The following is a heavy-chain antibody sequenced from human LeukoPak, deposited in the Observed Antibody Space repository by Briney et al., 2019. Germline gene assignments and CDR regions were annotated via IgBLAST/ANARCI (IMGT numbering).Heavy chain of an antibody. CDR1: GGSFSGYY. V-gene: IGHV4-34*01. CDR2: INHSGST. CDR3: ATMARGSNWFDP. Sequence: SETLSLTCAVYGGSFSGYYWSWIRQPPGKGLEWIGEINHSGSTNYNPSLKSRVTISVDTSKNQFSLKLSSVTAADTAVYYCATMARGSNWFDPWGQGTLVTVSS. D-gene: IGHD3-10*01. J-gene: IGHJ5*02.